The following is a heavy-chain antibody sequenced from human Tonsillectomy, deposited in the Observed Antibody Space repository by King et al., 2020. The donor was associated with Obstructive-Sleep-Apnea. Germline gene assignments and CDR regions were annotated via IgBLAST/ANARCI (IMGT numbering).Heavy chain of an antibody. CDR3: AKASRGMDV. CDR1: GFTFDDYA. CDR2: ISWDGGST. J-gene: IGHJ6*02. V-gene: IGHV3-43D*03. Sequence: QLVQSGGVVVQRGGSLRLSCAASGFTFDDYAMHWVRQAPGKGLEWVSLISWDGGSTYYADSVRGLFTIYRDNSKKSLYLQMSSLGAEDTALYYCAKASRGMDVWGQGTTVTVSS.